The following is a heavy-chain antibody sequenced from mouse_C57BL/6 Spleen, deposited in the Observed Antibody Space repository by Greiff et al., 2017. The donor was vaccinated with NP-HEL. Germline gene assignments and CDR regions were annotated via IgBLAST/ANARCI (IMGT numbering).Heavy chain of an antibody. D-gene: IGHD1-1*01. V-gene: IGHV5-17*01. J-gene: IGHJ4*01. CDR1: GFTFSDYG. CDR3: ATTVVAPMDY. CDR2: ISSGSSTI. Sequence: VQLVESGGGLVKPGGSLKLSCAASGFTFSDYGMHWVRQAPEKGLEWVAYISSGSSTIYYADTVKGRFTISRDNAKNTLFLQMTRLRSEDTAMYYCATTVVAPMDYWGQGTSVTVSS.